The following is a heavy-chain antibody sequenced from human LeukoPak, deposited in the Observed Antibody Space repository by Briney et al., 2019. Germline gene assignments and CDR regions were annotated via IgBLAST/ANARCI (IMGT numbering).Heavy chain of an antibody. CDR3: ARGKREVLNTRVFDY. D-gene: IGHD1-26*01. V-gene: IGHV3-7*04. CDR2: IKQDGSEK. Sequence: GGSLRLSCAASGFTLSFYARRWVRRAPGEGLECVAHIKQDGSEKHYVDSVKGRFTISRDNSKNTLYLQLNNLRAEDTAVYYCARGKREVLNTRVFDYWGQGTLVTVSS. CDR1: GFTLSFYA. J-gene: IGHJ4*02.